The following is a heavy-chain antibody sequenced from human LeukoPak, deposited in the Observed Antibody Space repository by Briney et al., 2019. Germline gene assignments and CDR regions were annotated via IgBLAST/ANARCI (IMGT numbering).Heavy chain of an antibody. J-gene: IGHJ4*02. D-gene: IGHD3-3*01. CDR2: IYYSGST. CDR3: ARGVYDFWSGSQDRFDY. CDR1: GGSISSGGYF. V-gene: IGHV4-31*03. Sequence: SETLSLTCTVSGGSISSGGYFWSWTRQHPGKGLEWIGYIYYSGSTYYNPSLKSRVTISVDTSKNQFSLKLSSVTAADTAVYYCARGVYDFWSGSQDRFDYWGQGTLVTVSS.